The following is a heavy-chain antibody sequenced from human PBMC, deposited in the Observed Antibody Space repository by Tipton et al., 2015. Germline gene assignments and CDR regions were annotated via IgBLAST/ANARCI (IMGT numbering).Heavy chain of an antibody. CDR1: SGSISRSH. CDR3: ARDAWAGDSRGFYYIY. V-gene: IGHV4-59*01. D-gene: IGHD3-22*01. CDR2: IDFRGST. Sequence: LRLSCTVSSGSISRSHWSWIRQPPGKRLEWIGYIDFRGSTEYNPSVKSRVSISVDRSKNQFSLRLNSVTAADTAVYFCARDAWAGDSRGFYYIYWGQGTLVRVSS. J-gene: IGHJ4*02.